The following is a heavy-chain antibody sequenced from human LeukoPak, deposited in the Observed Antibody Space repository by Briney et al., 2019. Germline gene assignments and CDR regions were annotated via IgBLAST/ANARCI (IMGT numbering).Heavy chain of an antibody. CDR1: GYTFSSDW. Sequence: GESLKISCKGPGYTFSSDWIGWARRMPGKGLEWMGIIYPGDSDTRYSPSLQGQVTISVDTSIGTAYLQWSSLKASDTAIYYCARQSDFRLDYWGQGNLVSVSS. J-gene: IGHJ4*02. CDR2: IYPGDSDT. D-gene: IGHD3-3*01. CDR3: ARQSDFRLDY. V-gene: IGHV5-51*01.